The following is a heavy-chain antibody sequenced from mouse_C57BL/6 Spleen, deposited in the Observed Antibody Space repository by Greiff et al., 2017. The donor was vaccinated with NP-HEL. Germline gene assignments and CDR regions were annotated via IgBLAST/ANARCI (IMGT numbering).Heavy chain of an antibody. CDR3: ASGIYDGYYGWYFDV. V-gene: IGHV1-42*01. CDR1: GYSFTGYY. J-gene: IGHJ1*03. Sequence: VQLQQSGPELVKPGASVKISCKASGYSFTGYYMNWVKQSPEKSLEWIGEINPSTGGTTYNQKFKAKATLTVDKSSSTAYMQLKSLTSEDSAVYYCASGIYDGYYGWYFDVWGTGTTVTVSS. CDR2: INPSTGGT. D-gene: IGHD2-3*01.